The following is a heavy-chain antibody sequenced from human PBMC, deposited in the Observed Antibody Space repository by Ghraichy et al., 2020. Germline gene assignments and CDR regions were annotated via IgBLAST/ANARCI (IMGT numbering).Heavy chain of an antibody. Sequence: SETLSLTCVVSGDSISSSSYHWAWIRQSPGKGLEWIGSIQYRGSTFYDTSLQSRLTISVDTSKNQISLRLRSVTAADTAVYYCARHSRVPPHYHYYGMDVWGPGTRVTFS. D-gene: IGHD3-16*01. CDR1: GDSISSSSYH. V-gene: IGHV4-39*01. CDR3: ARHSRVPPHYHYYGMDV. CDR2: IQYRGST. J-gene: IGHJ6*02.